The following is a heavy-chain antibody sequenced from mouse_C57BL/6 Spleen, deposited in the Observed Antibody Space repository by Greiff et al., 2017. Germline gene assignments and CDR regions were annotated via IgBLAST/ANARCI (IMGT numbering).Heavy chain of an antibody. CDR2: IDPETGGT. D-gene: IGHD2-2*01. CDR1: GYTFTDYE. J-gene: IGHJ2*01. CDR3: TRSGWLRDY. Sequence: VQLQQSGAELVRPGASVTLSCKASGYTFTDYEMHWVKQTPVHGLEWIGAIDPETGGTAYNQKFKGKAILTADKSSSTAYMELRSLTSEDSAVYYCTRSGWLRDYWGQGTTLTVSS. V-gene: IGHV1-15*01.